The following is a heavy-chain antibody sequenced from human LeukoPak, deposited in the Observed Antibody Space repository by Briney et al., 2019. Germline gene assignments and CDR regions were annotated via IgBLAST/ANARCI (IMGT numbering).Heavy chain of an antibody. Sequence: PSATLSLTCTVSGASMSNSFWSWIRQPAGKGLEWIGRIYTSATTNYNPSLKSRVTLSVDTSNNQFSLTLTSVTAADTALYYCARAPGGCGGTCPFDYWGLGTLVTVSS. D-gene: IGHD2-15*01. CDR1: GASMSNSF. V-gene: IGHV4-4*07. J-gene: IGHJ4*02. CDR3: ARAPGGCGGTCPFDY. CDR2: IYTSATT.